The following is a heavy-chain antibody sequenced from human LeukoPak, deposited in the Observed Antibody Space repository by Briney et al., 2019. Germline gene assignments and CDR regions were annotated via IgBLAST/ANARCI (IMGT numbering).Heavy chain of an antibody. V-gene: IGHV3-48*01. CDR3: AKDMGEPAYCGGDCYSRYFQH. D-gene: IGHD2-21*02. CDR1: GFNYSSYT. J-gene: IGHJ1*01. CDR2: ISASRGIT. Sequence: GGSLRLSCAASGFNYSSYTMNWVRQAPGMGLEWLSYISASRGITYYADSVKGRFTISRDNVKNSLYLQMNSLRAEDTAVYYCAKDMGEPAYCGGDCYSRYFQHWGQGTLVTVSS.